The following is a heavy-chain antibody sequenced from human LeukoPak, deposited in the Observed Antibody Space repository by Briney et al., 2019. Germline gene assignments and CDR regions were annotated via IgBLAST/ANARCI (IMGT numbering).Heavy chain of an antibody. CDR2: IYWNDDK. CDR3: AHTSRVYYESSGYYSY. V-gene: IGHV2-5*01. CDR1: GFSLSTSGVG. J-gene: IGHJ4*02. D-gene: IGHD3-22*01. Sequence: SGPTLVKPPQTLTLTCTFSGFSLSTSGVGVGWLRQPPGKALEWLALIYWNDDKRYSPSLKSRLIITKDTSKNQVVLTMTNMDPVDTATYYCAHTSRVYYESSGYYSYWGQGTLVTVSS.